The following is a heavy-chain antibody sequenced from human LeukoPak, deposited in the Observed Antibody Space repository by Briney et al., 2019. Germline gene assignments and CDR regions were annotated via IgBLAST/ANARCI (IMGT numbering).Heavy chain of an antibody. CDR1: GGSISSYY. CDR2: IYYSGST. V-gene: IGHV4-59*01. Sequence: SETLSRTCTVSGGSISSYYWSWIRQPPGKGLEWIGYIYYSGSTNYNPSLKSRVTISLDTSKNQFSLKLSSVTAADTAVYYCARDHGDGYNFDCWGQGTLVTVSS. D-gene: IGHD5-24*01. CDR3: ARDHGDGYNFDC. J-gene: IGHJ4*02.